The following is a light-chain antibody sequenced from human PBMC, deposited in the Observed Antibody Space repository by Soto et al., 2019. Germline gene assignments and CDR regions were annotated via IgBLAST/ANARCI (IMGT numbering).Light chain of an antibody. CDR3: SSYTSSSTLV. CDR1: SSVVGGYNF. V-gene: IGLV2-14*01. J-gene: IGLJ1*01. Sequence: QSVLTQPASVSGTPGQSITIACTGTSSVVGGYNFVSWYQQHPGKAPKLMIYDVTIRPSGVSSRFSGSKSGNTASLTISGLQAEDEADYYCSSYTSSSTLVFGTGTKVTVL. CDR2: DVT.